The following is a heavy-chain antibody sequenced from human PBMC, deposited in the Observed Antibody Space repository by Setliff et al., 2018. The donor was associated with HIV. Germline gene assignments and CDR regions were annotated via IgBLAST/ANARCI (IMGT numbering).Heavy chain of an antibody. CDR3: GRQVPVPGVAVTPIDY. V-gene: IGHV4-59*08. CDR1: GDSIGSYY. Sequence: SETLSLTRTVSGDSIGSYYWTWLRQFPGKGLEWIGFIFYTGSTTYNPSLNSRVTISVDTSRNQFTLKLSSVTAADTAVYYCGRQVPVPGVAVTPIDYWGQGTLVTVSS. J-gene: IGHJ4*02. CDR2: IFYTGST. D-gene: IGHD3-3*01.